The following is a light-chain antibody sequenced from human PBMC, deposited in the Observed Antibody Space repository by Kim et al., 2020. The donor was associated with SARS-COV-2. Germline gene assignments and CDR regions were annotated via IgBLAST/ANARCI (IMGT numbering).Light chain of an antibody. J-gene: IGLJ2*01. Sequence: QLVLTQSPSASASLGASVKLTCTLSSGHSSYAIAWHQQQPEKGPRYLMKLNSDGRHSKGDGIPDRFSGSSSGAERYLTISSLQSEDEADYYCQTWGLEEVFGGGTQLTVL. V-gene: IGLV4-69*01. CDR1: SGHSSYA. CDR2: LNSDGRH. CDR3: QTWGLEEV.